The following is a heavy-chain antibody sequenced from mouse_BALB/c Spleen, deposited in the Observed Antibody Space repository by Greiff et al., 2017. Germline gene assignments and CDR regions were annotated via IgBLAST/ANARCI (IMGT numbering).Heavy chain of an antibody. Sequence: VKVVESGPGLVAPSQSLSITCTVSGFSLTSYGVHWVRQPPGKGLEWLGVIWAGGSTNYNSALMSRLSISKDNSKSQVFLKMNSLQTDDTAMYYCARELLRHAMDYWGQGTSVTVSA. CDR2: IWAGGST. D-gene: IGHD1-2*01. CDR1: GFSLTSYG. J-gene: IGHJ4*01. V-gene: IGHV2-9*02. CDR3: ARELLRHAMDY.